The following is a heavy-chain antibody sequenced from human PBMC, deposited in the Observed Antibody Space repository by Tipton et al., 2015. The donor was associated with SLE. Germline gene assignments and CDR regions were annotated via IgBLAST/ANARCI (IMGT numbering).Heavy chain of an antibody. Sequence: SLRLSCAASGFTFSSYAMSWVRQAPGKGLEWVSAISGSGGSTYYADSVKGRFTISRDNSKNTLYLQMNSLRAEDTAVYYCAREKRHDYGGGSADYWGQGTLVTVSS. J-gene: IGHJ4*02. D-gene: IGHD4-23*01. V-gene: IGHV3-23*01. CDR3: AREKRHDYGGGSADY. CDR1: GFTFSSYA. CDR2: ISGSGGST.